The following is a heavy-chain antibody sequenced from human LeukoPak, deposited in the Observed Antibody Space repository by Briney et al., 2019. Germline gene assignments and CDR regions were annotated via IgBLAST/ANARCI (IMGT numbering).Heavy chain of an antibody. CDR1: GGSFSGYY. Sequence: ASETLSLTCAVYGGSFSGYYWSWIRQPPGKGLEWIGEINHSGSTNYNPSLKSRVTISVDTSKNQFSLKLSSVTAADTAVYYCARRVLAHFDYWGQGTLVTVSS. V-gene: IGHV4-34*01. J-gene: IGHJ4*02. CDR2: INHSGST. CDR3: ARRVLAHFDY.